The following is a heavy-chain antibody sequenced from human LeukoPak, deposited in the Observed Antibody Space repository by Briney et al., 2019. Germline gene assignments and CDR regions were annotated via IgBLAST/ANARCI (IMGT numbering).Heavy chain of an antibody. CDR2: IIPILGIA. Sequence: SVKVSCKASGGTFSSYAISWVRQARGQGLEWMGRIIPILGIANYAQKFQGRVTITADKSTSTAYMELSSLRSEDTAVYYCAREWSTFVELKPFDYWGQGTLVTVSS. CDR3: AREWSTFVELKPFDY. D-gene: IGHD3-10*01. CDR1: GGTFSSYA. J-gene: IGHJ4*02. V-gene: IGHV1-69*04.